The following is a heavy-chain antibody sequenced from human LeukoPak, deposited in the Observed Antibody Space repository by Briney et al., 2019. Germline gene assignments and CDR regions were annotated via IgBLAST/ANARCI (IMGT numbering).Heavy chain of an antibody. D-gene: IGHD6-6*01. CDR2: IYYSGST. CDR3: ARLEGSRIDP. CDR1: GGSISSYY. Sequence: SETLSLTCTVSGGSISSYYWSWIRQPPGKGLEWIGYIYYSGSTNYNPSLKSRVTISVDTSKNQFSLKLSSVTAADTAVYYCARLEGSRIDPWGQGTLVTISS. V-gene: IGHV4-59*08. J-gene: IGHJ5*02.